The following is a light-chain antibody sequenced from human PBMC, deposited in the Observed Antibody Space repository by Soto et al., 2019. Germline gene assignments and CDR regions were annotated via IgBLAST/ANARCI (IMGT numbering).Light chain of an antibody. V-gene: IGLV2-8*01. J-gene: IGLJ1*01. CDR3: SSYAGINNFGV. CDR1: SSDVGGYNY. CDR2: EVS. Sequence: QSALTQPPSASGSPGQSVTISCTGTSSDVGGYNYVSWYQQHPGKAPKLMIYEVSKRPSGVPDRFSGSKSGNTASLTVSGLQAEDEDDYYCSSYAGINNFGVFGTGTKLTVL.